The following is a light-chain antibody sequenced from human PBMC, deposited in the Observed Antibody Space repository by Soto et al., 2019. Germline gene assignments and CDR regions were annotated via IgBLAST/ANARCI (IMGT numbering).Light chain of an antibody. CDR3: QQYINSPWT. CDR2: GAS. Sequence: EVVLTQSTGTLSLSPGERATLSCGASQSVGSSYLAWYQQKPGQAPRLLIYGASTRATGIPDRFSGSGSGTEYTLTINRLEPEDFAVYYCQQYINSPWTCGQGTKVEI. J-gene: IGKJ1*01. CDR1: QSVGSSY. V-gene: IGKV3-20*01.